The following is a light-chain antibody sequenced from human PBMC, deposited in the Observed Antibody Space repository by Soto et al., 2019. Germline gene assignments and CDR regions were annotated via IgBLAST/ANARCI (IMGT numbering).Light chain of an antibody. J-gene: IGKJ4*01. CDR3: QQRSTWPLT. CDR1: QSISTY. CDR2: DAS. V-gene: IGKV3-11*01. Sequence: ETLLTQSPATLSLSPGERATLSCRASQSISTYLAWYQQKPGQAPRLLIYDASTRATGIPARFSGSESGTDFTLTISSLEPEDFAVYYCQQRSTWPLTFGGGTKVEIK.